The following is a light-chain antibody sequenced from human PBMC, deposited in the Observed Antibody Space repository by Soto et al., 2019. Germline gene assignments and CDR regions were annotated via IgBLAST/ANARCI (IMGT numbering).Light chain of an antibody. V-gene: IGLV1-36*01. CDR2: SDD. CDR1: RSNVGNNA. CDR3: AVWDDSLNGVV. Sequence: QPVLTQPPSVSEAPRQRVTISCSGSRSNVGNNAVNWYQQLPGKAPKLLIYSDDLLPSGVSDRFSGSKSGTSASLAISGLQSEDEADYYCAVWDDSLNGVVFGGGTKLTVL. J-gene: IGLJ3*02.